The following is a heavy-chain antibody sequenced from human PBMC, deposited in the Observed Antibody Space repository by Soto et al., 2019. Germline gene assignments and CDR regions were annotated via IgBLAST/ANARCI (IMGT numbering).Heavy chain of an antibody. Sequence: LETKSLTCSVAGGSIRGSGCYWGWIRQPPGKGLEWIGSIYYSGSTYYNPSLKSRVTISVDTSKNQFSLKLSSVTAADTAVYYCARVPSPWGQGTLVTVSS. CDR2: IYYSGST. CDR3: ARVPSP. J-gene: IGHJ5*02. CDR1: GGSIRGSGCY. V-gene: IGHV4-39*07.